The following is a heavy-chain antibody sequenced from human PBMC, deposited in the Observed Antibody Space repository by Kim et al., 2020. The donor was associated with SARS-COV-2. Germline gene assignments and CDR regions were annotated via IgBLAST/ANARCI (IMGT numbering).Heavy chain of an antibody. CDR3: ARGYYYGSGSPPDH. J-gene: IGHJ4*02. Sequence: SPSLKSRVTISVDTSKNQFSLKLSSVTAADTAVYYCARGYYYGSGSPPDHWGQGTLVTVSS. V-gene: IGHV4-59*09. D-gene: IGHD3-10*01.